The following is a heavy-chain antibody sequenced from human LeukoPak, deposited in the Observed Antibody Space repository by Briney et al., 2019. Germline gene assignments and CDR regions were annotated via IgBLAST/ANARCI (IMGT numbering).Heavy chain of an antibody. Sequence: GGSLRLSCAASGFTFSSYGMHWVRQAPGKGLEWVAVIWYDGSNKYYADSVKGRFTISRDNSKNTLYLQMNSLRAEDTAVYYCARVHPQLTNYYYYYGMDVWGQGTTVTVSS. D-gene: IGHD2-2*01. CDR1: GFTFSSYG. CDR2: IWYDGSNK. CDR3: ARVHPQLTNYYYYYGMDV. J-gene: IGHJ6*02. V-gene: IGHV3-33*01.